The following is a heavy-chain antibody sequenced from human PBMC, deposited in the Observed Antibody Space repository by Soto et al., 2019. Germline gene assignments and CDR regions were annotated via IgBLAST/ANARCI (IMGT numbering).Heavy chain of an antibody. Sequence: GGSLRLSCAASGFTFSSYGMHWVRQAPGKGLEWVAVISYDGSNKYYADSVKGRFTISRDNSKNTLYLQMNSLRAEDTAVYYCAKILYSSARDAFDIWGQGTMVTVSS. V-gene: IGHV3-30*18. D-gene: IGHD6-25*01. CDR2: ISYDGSNK. CDR1: GFTFSSYG. CDR3: AKILYSSARDAFDI. J-gene: IGHJ3*02.